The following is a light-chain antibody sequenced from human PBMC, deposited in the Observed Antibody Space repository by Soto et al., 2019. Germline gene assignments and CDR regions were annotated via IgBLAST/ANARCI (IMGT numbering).Light chain of an antibody. Sequence: EIVLTQSPGTLSLSPGERATLSCRASQSVSSSYLAWDQQKPGQAPRLLSFGASSRAAGIPDRFSGSGSGADLILTISRLEPDDFAVYYCQQYSNPPLTFGGGTKVEIK. CDR3: QQYSNPPLT. CDR2: GAS. J-gene: IGKJ4*01. CDR1: QSVSSSY. V-gene: IGKV3-20*01.